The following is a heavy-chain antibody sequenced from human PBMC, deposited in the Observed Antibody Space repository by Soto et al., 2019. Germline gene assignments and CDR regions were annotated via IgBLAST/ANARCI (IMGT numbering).Heavy chain of an antibody. V-gene: IGHV3-23*01. D-gene: IGHD1-26*01. CDR2: ISGSGGST. CDR3: AKVVIVGATTPFDY. Sequence: EVQLLESGGGLVQPGGSLRLSCAASGFTFSSYGMNWVRQAPGKGLEWVSAISGSGGSTYYADSVKGRFIISRDNSKNTLYLQMNSLRAEDTAVYYCAKVVIVGATTPFDYWGQGTLVTVSS. J-gene: IGHJ4*02. CDR1: GFTFSSYG.